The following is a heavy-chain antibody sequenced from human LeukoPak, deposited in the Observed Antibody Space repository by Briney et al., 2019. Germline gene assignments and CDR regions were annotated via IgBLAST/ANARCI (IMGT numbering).Heavy chain of an antibody. D-gene: IGHD2-2*02. J-gene: IGHJ3*02. CDR3: AKCSLTCYRGSFDI. Sequence: GSLRLSCAASGFTFSSYSMTCVRQIPGKGLESVSVISASGGTTDYADSLRGRFTISRDNSKTTLYLQMNSLRVEDTAIYYCAKCSLTCYRGSFDIWGQGTTVTVSS. CDR1: GFTFSSYS. V-gene: IGHV3-23*01. CDR2: ISASGGTT.